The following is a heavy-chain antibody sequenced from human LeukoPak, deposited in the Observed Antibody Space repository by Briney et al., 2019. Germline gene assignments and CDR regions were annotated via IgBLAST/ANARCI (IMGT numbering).Heavy chain of an antibody. CDR1: GDSVSSNSAA. D-gene: IGHD3-22*01. CDR2: TYYRSKWYN. Sequence: SQTLSLTCAISGDSVSSNSAAWNWIRQSPSRGLEWLGRTYYRSKWYNDYAVSVKSRITINPGTSKNQFSLQLNSVTPEDTAVYYCARVYYDSSGYYYDDAFDIWGQGTMVTVSS. J-gene: IGHJ3*02. V-gene: IGHV6-1*01. CDR3: ARVYYDSSGYYYDDAFDI.